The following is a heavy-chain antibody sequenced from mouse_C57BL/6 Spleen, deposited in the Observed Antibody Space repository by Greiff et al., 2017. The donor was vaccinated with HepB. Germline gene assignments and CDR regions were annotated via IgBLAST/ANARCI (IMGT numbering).Heavy chain of an antibody. CDR3: ARGGSLDDWFAY. J-gene: IGHJ3*01. CDR1: GYTFTSYW. V-gene: IGHV1-52*01. Sequence: QVQLQQSGAELVRPGSSVKLSCKASGYTFTSYWMHWVKQRPIQGLEWIGNIDPSDSETHYNQKFKGKATLTSDTSSSTAYMQLSSLTSEDSAIYFCARGGSLDDWFAYWGQGTLVTVSA. CDR2: IDPSDSET.